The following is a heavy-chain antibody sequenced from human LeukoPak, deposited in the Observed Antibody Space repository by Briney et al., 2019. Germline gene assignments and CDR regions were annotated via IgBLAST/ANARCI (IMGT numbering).Heavy chain of an antibody. CDR3: ARVGSSSWYSFDY. Sequence: ASVKVSCKTSGYTFTGYYMHWMRQAPGQGLECMGRIDPNSGGTNYAQNFQGRVTMTRDTSISTAYMELTRLRSDDTAIYYCARVGSSSWYSFDYWGQGTLVTVSS. CDR1: GYTFTGYY. V-gene: IGHV1-2*06. J-gene: IGHJ4*02. D-gene: IGHD6-13*01. CDR2: IDPNSGGT.